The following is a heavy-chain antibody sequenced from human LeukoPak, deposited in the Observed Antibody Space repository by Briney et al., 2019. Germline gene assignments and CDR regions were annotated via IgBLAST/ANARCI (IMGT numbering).Heavy chain of an antibody. CDR2: ISWNSGSI. J-gene: IGHJ3*02. CDR3: AKDTRITGTTGSAFDI. V-gene: IGHV3-9*01. CDR1: GFTFDDYA. D-gene: IGHD1-20*01. Sequence: GGSLRLSCAASGFTFDDYAMHWVRQAPGKGLEWVSGISWNSGSIGYADSVKGRFTISRDNAKNSLYLQMNSLRAEDTALYYCAKDTRITGTTGSAFDIWGQGTMVTVSS.